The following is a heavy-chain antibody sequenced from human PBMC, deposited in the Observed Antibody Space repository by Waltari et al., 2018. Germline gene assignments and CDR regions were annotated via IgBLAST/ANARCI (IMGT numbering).Heavy chain of an antibody. CDR3: ARGSSGYTEADFDY. D-gene: IGHD3-22*01. CDR1: GYTFNRHG. CDR2: ISADKGNT. Sequence: QVQLVQSGAEVKKPGASVKVSCKASGYTFNRHGFNWVRQAPGQGLEWMAWISADKGNTNYAQKFQGRVTVTTDTSTSTAYMELRSLRSDDTAVYYCARGSSGYTEADFDYWGQGTPVTVSS. J-gene: IGHJ4*02. V-gene: IGHV1-18*01.